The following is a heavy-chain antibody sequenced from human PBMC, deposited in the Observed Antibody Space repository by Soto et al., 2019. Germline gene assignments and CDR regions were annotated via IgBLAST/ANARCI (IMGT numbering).Heavy chain of an antibody. J-gene: IGHJ4*02. V-gene: IGHV3-9*01. CDR1: GFTFDDYA. CDR2: ISWNSGSI. Sequence: GGSLRLSCAASGFTFDDYAMHWVRQAPGKGLEWVSGISWNSGSIGYADSVKGRFTISRDNAKNSLYLQMNSLRAEDTALYYCAKDTSGYSSSRTYFDYWGQGTLVTVSS. D-gene: IGHD6-13*01. CDR3: AKDTSGYSSSRTYFDY.